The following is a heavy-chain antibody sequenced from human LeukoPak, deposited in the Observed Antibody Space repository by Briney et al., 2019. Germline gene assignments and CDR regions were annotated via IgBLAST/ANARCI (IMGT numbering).Heavy chain of an antibody. V-gene: IGHV4-39*01. CDR2: IYYSGST. D-gene: IGHD3-10*01. CDR3: ARQVRGFGEFPGSWYFDL. CDR1: GGSISSSSYY. J-gene: IGHJ2*01. Sequence: PSETLSLTCTVSGGSISSSSYYWGWIRQPPGKGLEWIGSIYYSGSTYYNPSLKSRVTISVDTSKNQFSLKLSSVTAADTAVYYCARQVRGFGEFPGSWYFDLWGRGTLVTVSS.